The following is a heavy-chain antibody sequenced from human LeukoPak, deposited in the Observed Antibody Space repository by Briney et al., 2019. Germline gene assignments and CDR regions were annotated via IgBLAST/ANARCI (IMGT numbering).Heavy chain of an antibody. CDR1: GFKFSDYY. Sequence: GGSLRLSCAASGFKFSDYYMGLIRQAPGRGLEWVSYISGDGHTIFYGDSVKGRCTVSRVNADNLLYMELKSLRADDTAVYYCARRTSSGYGGLDSWGQGTLVTVSS. J-gene: IGHJ4*02. D-gene: IGHD5-12*01. CDR3: ARRTSSGYGGLDS. V-gene: IGHV3-11*01. CDR2: ISGDGHTI.